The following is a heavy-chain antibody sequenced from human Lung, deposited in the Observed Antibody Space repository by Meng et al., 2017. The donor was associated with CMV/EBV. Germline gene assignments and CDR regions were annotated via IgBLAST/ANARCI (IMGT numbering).Heavy chain of an antibody. CDR2: IYWDDDK. J-gene: IGHJ4*02. CDR3: AHSWKSYYYDSSGYFPFDY. D-gene: IGHD3-22*01. V-gene: IGHV2-5*02. Sequence: QITLKESGPTLVKPTQTLTLTCTFSGFSLSTSGVGVGWIRQPPGKALEWLALIYWDDDKRYSPSLKSRLTITKDTSKNQVVLTMTNMDPVDTATYYCAHSWKSYYYDSSGYFPFDYWGQGPLVTVDS. CDR1: GFSLSTSGVG.